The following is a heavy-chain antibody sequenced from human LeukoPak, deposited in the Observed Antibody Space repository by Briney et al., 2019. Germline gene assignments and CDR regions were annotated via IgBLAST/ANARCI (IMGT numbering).Heavy chain of an antibody. CDR3: ARTYYDFWSGYYVRNYGMDV. CDR2: IYYSGST. Sequence: SETLSLTCTVSGGSISSGGYYWSWVRQPPGKGLEWIGYIYYSGSTNYNPSLKSRVTISVDTSKNQFSLKLSSVTAADTAVYYCARTYYDFWSGYYVRNYGMDVWGQGTTVTVSS. CDR1: GGSISSGGYY. J-gene: IGHJ6*02. V-gene: IGHV4-61*08. D-gene: IGHD3-3*01.